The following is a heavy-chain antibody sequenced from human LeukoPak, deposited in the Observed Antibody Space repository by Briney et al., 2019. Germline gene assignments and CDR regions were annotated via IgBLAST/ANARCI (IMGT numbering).Heavy chain of an antibody. CDR3: ASLLTAAAGTRPL. D-gene: IGHD6-13*01. Sequence: ASVKVSCKASGGTVSRYAISWVRQAPGQGLEWMGGIIPIFGTANYAQKFQGRVTITADKSTSTAYMELSSLRSEDTALYYCASLLTAAAGTRPLWGQGTLVTVSS. CDR2: IIPIFGTA. CDR1: GGTVSRYA. V-gene: IGHV1-69*06. J-gene: IGHJ4*02.